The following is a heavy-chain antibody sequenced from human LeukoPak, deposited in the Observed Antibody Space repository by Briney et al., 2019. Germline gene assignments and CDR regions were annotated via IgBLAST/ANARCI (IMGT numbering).Heavy chain of an antibody. CDR3: ARDRIAPY. CDR1: GFTVSSSY. V-gene: IGHV3-53*01. CDR2: IYSGGDT. J-gene: IGHJ4*02. Sequence: PGGSLRLSCAVSGFTVSSSYMTWVRQAPGKGLEWVSLIYSGGDTYYSDSVRGRFTISRDTSKNTLYLQMNSLRAEDTAVYYCARDRIAPYWGQGTLVTVSS. D-gene: IGHD6-13*01.